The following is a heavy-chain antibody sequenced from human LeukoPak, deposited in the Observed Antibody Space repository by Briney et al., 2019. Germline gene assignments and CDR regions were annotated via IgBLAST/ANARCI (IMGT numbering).Heavy chain of an antibody. CDR1: GFTVNNAW. CDR2: IKKKTDSGTT. J-gene: IGHJ4*02. CDR3: TTFADFWTGNSFDH. D-gene: IGHD3/OR15-3a*01. Sequence: KPGGNLSCYSAVSGFTVNNAWRSRLRQAPGKGLKGVGRIKKKTDSGTTEYAGPVAGRWTISRDDSKNTLCLLMTSLTAEEHDVYNCTTFADFWTGNSFDHWGQGTLVTVSS. V-gene: IGHV3-15*01.